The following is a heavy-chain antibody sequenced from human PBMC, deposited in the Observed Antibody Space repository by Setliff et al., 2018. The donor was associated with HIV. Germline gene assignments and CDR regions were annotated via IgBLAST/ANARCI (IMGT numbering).Heavy chain of an antibody. CDR3: ALAEGDAYNSLPYFDS. CDR1: GGSMSRFY. CDR2: VYSTGSI. J-gene: IGHJ4*02. Sequence: PSETLSLTCTVSGGSMSRFYWTWIRQPPGKGLEWIGFVYSTGSINYSPSFRGRLTISLDTSENQFSLHLTSVTAADKAVYYCALAEGDAYNSLPYFDSWGPGAQVTVAS. D-gene: IGHD1-1*01. V-gene: IGHV4-59*01.